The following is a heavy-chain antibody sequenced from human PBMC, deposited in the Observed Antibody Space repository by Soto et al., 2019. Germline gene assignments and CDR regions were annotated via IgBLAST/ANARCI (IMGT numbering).Heavy chain of an antibody. J-gene: IGHJ4*02. CDR3: ARAPAVTRTYYFDY. V-gene: IGHV3-33*01. CDR2: IWYDGSNK. Sequence: GGSLRLSCAASGFTFSSYGMHWVRQAPGKGLEWVAVIWYDGSNKYYADSVKGRFTISRDNSKNTLYLQMNSLRAEDTAVYYCARAPAVTRTYYFDYWGQGTLVTVSS. D-gene: IGHD4-17*01. CDR1: GFTFSSYG.